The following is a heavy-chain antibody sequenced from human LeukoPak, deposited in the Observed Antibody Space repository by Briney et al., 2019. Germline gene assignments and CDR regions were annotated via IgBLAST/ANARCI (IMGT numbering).Heavy chain of an antibody. D-gene: IGHD2-2*01. CDR2: IYTSGST. J-gene: IGHJ6*03. V-gene: IGHV4-4*07. Sequence: SETLSLTCTVSGGSISSYYWSWIRQPAGKGLEWIGRIYTSGSTNYNPSLKSRVTMSVDTSKNQFSLKLSSVTAADTAVYYCARVGYCSSTSCYWDYYYYMDVWGKGTTVTVSS. CDR3: ARVGYCSSTSCYWDYYYYMDV. CDR1: GGSISSYY.